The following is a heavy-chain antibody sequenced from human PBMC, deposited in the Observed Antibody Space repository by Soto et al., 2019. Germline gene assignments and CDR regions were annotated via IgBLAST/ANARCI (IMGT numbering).Heavy chain of an antibody. CDR1: GGSISSGGYY. Sequence: SETLSLTCTVSGGSISSGGYYWNWIRQPPGKGLEWIGNIYYSGNTDCNPSLKSRVTISVDTSKNQLSLKLTSVTAADTAVYYCARTSPVAGGFDYWGQGTLVTVPQ. CDR3: ARTSPVAGGFDY. V-gene: IGHV4-61*08. D-gene: IGHD6-19*01. J-gene: IGHJ4*02. CDR2: IYYSGNT.